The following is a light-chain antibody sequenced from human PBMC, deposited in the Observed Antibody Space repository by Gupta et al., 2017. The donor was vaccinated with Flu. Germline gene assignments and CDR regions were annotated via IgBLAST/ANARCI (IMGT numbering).Light chain of an antibody. J-gene: IGKJ4*01. V-gene: IGKV1-8*01. CDR1: QDISSY. CDR2: GAS. Sequence: GDRVTISCRASQDISSYLAWYQQKPGKAPKFLIYGASTLQSGVPSRFSGSGSGTDFTLIISSLQSEDFATYYCHQYSSYPRTFGGGTKVEIK. CDR3: HQYSSYPRT.